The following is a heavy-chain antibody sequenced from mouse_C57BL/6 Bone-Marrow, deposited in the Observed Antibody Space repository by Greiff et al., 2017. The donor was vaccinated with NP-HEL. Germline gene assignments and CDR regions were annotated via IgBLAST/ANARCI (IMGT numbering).Heavy chain of an antibody. J-gene: IGHJ1*03. CDR3: ARKGEYYYGSSWYFDV. D-gene: IGHD1-1*01. V-gene: IGHV1-55*01. CDR2: IYPGSGST. Sequence: QVQLQQPGAELVKPGASVKMSCKASGYTFTSYWITWVKQRPGQGLEWIGDIYPGSGSTNYNEKFKSKATLTVDTSSSTAYMQLSSLTSEEAAVYYCARKGEYYYGSSWYFDVGGTGTTVTVSS. CDR1: GYTFTSYW.